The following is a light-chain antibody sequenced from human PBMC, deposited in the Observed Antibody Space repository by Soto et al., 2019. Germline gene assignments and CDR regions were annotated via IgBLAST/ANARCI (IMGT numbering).Light chain of an antibody. J-gene: IGLJ2*01. CDR3: QTWGTGVV. CDR2: LNSDGSH. CDR1: SGHSSYA. V-gene: IGLV4-69*01. Sequence: QLVLTQSPSASASLGASVKLTCTLSSGHSSYAIAWHQQQPEKGPRYLMRLNSDGSHSKGDGIPDRFSGSSSGAERYLTISGLQSEDEADYCCQTWGTGVVFGGGTKLTVL.